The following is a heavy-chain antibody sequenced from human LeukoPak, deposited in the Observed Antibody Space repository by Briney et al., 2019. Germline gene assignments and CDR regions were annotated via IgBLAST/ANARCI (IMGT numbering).Heavy chain of an antibody. CDR3: ARTATYSYGPPYYFDY. CDR1: GGSISSYY. CDR2: IYYSGST. Sequence: SETLSLTCTVSGGSISSYYWSWIRQPPGKGLEWIGYIYYSGSTNYNPSLKSRVTISVDTSKNQFSLKLSSVTAADTAVYYCARTATYSYGPPYYFDYWGQGTLVTVSS. D-gene: IGHD5-18*01. V-gene: IGHV4-59*01. J-gene: IGHJ4*02.